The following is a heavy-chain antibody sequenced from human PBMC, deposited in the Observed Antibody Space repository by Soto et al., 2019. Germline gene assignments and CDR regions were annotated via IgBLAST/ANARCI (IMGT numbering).Heavy chain of an antibody. CDR1: GFTFDDYG. J-gene: IGHJ4*02. V-gene: IGHV3-20*04. CDR3: ARGLNYDVLTGLDY. Sequence: GGSLRLSCAASGFTFDDYGMSWVRQAPGKGLEWVSGINWNGGSTAYADSVKGRFTISRDSAEDSLYLQMNSLRAEDTAFYYCARGLNYDVLTGLDYWGQGTLVTVSS. D-gene: IGHD3-9*01. CDR2: INWNGGST.